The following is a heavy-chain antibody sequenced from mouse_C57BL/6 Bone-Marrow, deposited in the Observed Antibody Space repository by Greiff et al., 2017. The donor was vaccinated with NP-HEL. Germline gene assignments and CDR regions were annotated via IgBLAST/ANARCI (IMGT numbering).Heavy chain of an antibody. CDR2: FHPYNDDT. Sequence: QVQLKESGAELVKPGASVKMSCKASGYTFTTYPIEWMKQNHGKSLEWIGNFHPYNDDTKYNEKFKGKATLTVEKSSSTVYLELSRLTSDDSAVYYCARRVYYGNWFAYWGQGTLVTVSA. CDR1: GYTFTTYP. J-gene: IGHJ3*01. CDR3: ARRVYYGNWFAY. D-gene: IGHD2-1*01. V-gene: IGHV1-47*01.